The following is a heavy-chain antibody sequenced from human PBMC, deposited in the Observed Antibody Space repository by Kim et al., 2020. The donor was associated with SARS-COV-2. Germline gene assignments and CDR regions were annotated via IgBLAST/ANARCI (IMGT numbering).Heavy chain of an antibody. CDR1: GGSFSAYS. Sequence: SETLSLTCAVYGGSFSAYSWIWIRQAPGKGLEWIGEVNHSGITKYHPSLKSRVTISVDTSKNQFYLKLPSVTAADTAVFYCARGRAGVVPSPILGLGPYYYYYAMDVWGQGTTVTVS. CDR3: ARGRAGVVPSPILGLGPYYYYYAMDV. CDR2: VNHSGIT. D-gene: IGHD3-3*01. J-gene: IGHJ6*02. V-gene: IGHV4-34*01.